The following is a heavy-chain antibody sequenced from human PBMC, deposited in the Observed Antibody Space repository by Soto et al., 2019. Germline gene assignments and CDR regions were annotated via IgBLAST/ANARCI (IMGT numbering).Heavy chain of an antibody. J-gene: IGHJ5*02. Sequence: GESLKISCKGSGYSFTSYWIGWVRQMPGKGLEWMGIIYPGDSDTRYSPSFQGQVTISADKSISTAYLQWSGLKASDTAMYYCARDYYDSSGSQGNWFDPWGQGTLVTVSS. D-gene: IGHD3-22*01. CDR2: IYPGDSDT. CDR1: GYSFTSYW. V-gene: IGHV5-51*01. CDR3: ARDYYDSSGSQGNWFDP.